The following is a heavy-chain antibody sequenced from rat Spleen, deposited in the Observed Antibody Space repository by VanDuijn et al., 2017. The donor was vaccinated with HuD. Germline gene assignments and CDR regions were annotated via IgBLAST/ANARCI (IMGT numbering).Heavy chain of an antibody. CDR3: ARPINYPY. CDR2: ISYDGSST. J-gene: IGHJ2*01. D-gene: IGHD1-4*01. V-gene: IGHV5-7*01. Sequence: EVQLVESGGGLVQPGRSLKLSCAASGFTFSDYNMAWVRQAPKKGLEWVATISYDGSSTYYRDSVKGRFTISRDNAKSTLYLQMDSLRSEDTATYYCARPINYPYWGQGVMVTVSS. CDR1: GFTFSDYN.